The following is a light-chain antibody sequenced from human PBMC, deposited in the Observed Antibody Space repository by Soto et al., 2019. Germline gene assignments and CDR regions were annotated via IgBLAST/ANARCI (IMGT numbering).Light chain of an antibody. V-gene: IGKV3-15*01. J-gene: IGKJ1*01. CDR1: QSVSVD. Sequence: EIVMTQSPPTLSVSPGERVTLSCRASQSVSVDLAWYQQRPGQAPRLLIYGASTRATGIPVRFSGSGSGTEFSLTISSLQSEDFAFYYCQQYNNWPPWTFGQGTKVDIK. CDR2: GAS. CDR3: QQYNNWPPWT.